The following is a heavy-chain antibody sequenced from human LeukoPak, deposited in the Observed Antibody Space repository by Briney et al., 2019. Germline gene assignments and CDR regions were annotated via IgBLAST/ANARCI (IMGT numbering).Heavy chain of an antibody. CDR1: GGSISSYY. D-gene: IGHD2-8*01. CDR3: ARLVNGDLPD. Sequence: PSETLSLTCTVSGGSISSYYWSWIRQPPGKGLEWIGYIYYSGSTNYNPSLKSRVTISVDTSKNQFSLKLSSVTAADTAVYYCARLVNGDLPDWGQGTLVTVSS. J-gene: IGHJ4*02. V-gene: IGHV4-59*08. CDR2: IYYSGST.